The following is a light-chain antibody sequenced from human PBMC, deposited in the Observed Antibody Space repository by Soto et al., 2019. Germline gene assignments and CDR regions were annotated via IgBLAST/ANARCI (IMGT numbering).Light chain of an antibody. J-gene: IGKJ3*01. CDR3: QIYFRHTIT. Sequence: KQTIRSYLNWYQQKPAKTPHLLISTASSLQSGVQTRFSGSGSGTHFTLTISSLQPEDVATYYCQIYFRHTITF. V-gene: IGKV1-39*02. CDR2: TAS. CDR1: QTIRSY.